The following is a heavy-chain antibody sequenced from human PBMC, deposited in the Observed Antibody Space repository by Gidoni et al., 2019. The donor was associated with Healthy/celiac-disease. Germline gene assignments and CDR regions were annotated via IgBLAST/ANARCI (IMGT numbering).Heavy chain of an antibody. CDR1: GGSFSGYY. Sequence: QVQLQQWGAGLLKPSETLSLTCAVYGGSFSGYYWSWIRQPPGKGLEWIGEINHSGSTNYNPSLKSRVTISVDTSKNQFSLKLSSVTAADTAVYYCARGGGRRGYCSSTSCYTHALDYWGQGTLVTVSS. CDR3: ARGGGRRGYCSSTSCYTHALDY. J-gene: IGHJ4*02. CDR2: INHSGST. V-gene: IGHV4-34*01. D-gene: IGHD2-2*02.